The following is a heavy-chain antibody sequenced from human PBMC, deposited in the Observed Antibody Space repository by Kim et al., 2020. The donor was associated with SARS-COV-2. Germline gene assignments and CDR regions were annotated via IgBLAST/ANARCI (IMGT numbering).Heavy chain of an antibody. V-gene: IGHV3-23*01. J-gene: IGHJ4*02. CDR3: AKTLWFGELPRGYYFDY. Sequence: VKGRFTNARDNSKNTLYLQMNSLRAEDTAVYYCAKTLWFGELPRGYYFDYWGQGTLVTVSS. D-gene: IGHD3-10*01.